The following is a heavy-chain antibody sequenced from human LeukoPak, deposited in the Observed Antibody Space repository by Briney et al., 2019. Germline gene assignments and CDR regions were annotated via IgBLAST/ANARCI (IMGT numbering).Heavy chain of an antibody. Sequence: GASVKVSCKASGGTFSSYAISWVRQAPGQGLEWMGGIIPIFGTANYAQKFQGRVTITTDESTSTAYMELSSLSYEDTAGYFCAWGKVVPAAMHGGDYYYYMDVWGKGATVTVSS. V-gene: IGHV1-69*05. D-gene: IGHD2-2*01. CDR2: IIPIFGTA. CDR3: AWGKVVPAAMHGGDYYYYMDV. J-gene: IGHJ6*03. CDR1: GGTFSSYA.